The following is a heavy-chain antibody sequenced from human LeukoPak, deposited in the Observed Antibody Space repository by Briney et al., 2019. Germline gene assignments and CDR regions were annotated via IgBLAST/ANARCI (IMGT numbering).Heavy chain of an antibody. CDR1: GGSTSSGGFY. D-gene: IGHD3-10*01. J-gene: IGHJ4*02. CDR2: SYYSGTT. CDR3: ARHYKSNYHGSGIESDY. V-gene: IGHV4-39*01. Sequence: PSETLSLTCTVSGGSTSSGGFYWSWIRQHPGKGLEWIGTSYYSGTTYYNPSLKSRVTISVDTSKNQFSLKLSSVTAADTAVYYCARHYKSNYHGSGIESDYWGQGTLVPVTS.